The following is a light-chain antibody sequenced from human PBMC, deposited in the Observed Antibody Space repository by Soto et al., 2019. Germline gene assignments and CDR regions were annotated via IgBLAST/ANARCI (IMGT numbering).Light chain of an antibody. CDR1: QSISSW. J-gene: IGKJ1*01. CDR2: DAS. V-gene: IGKV1-5*01. CDR3: QQYKSYSPKT. Sequence: DIQMTQSPSTLSASVGDRVTFTCRVSQSISSWLAWYQQKPGKAPKLLIYDASSLESGVPSRFSGSGSGTEFTLTISSLQPDDFATYYCQQYKSYSPKTFGQGTKVDI.